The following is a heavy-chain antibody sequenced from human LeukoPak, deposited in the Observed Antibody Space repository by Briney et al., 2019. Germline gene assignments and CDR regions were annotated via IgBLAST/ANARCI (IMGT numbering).Heavy chain of an antibody. J-gene: IGHJ4*02. CDR2: IYYSGST. Sequence: SQTLSLTCAVSGGFIGSGGYSWWWVRQPPGKGLEWIGYIYYSGSTNYNPSLKSRVTISLEMSKHQFSLNLTSVTAADTAVYYCASNTGTVFDYWGQGALVTVSS. V-gene: IGHV4-61*08. CDR3: ASNTGTVFDY. CDR1: GGFIGSGGYS. D-gene: IGHD7-27*01.